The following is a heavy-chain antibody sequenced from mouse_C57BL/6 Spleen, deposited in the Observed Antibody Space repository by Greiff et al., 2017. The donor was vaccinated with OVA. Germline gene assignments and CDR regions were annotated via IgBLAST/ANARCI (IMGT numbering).Heavy chain of an antibody. V-gene: IGHV5-4*03. Sequence: EVKLVESGGGLVKPGGSLKLSCAASGFTFSSYAMSWVRQTPEKRLEWVATISDGGSYTYYPDNVKGRFTISRDNAKNNLYLQMSHLKSEDTAMYYCARGGGPTVAYFDYWGQGTTLTVSS. CDR1: GFTFSSYA. CDR2: ISDGGSYT. J-gene: IGHJ2*01. D-gene: IGHD1-1*01. CDR3: ARGGGPTVAYFDY.